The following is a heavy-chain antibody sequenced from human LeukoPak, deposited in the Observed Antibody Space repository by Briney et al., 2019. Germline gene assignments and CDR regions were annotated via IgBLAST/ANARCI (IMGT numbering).Heavy chain of an antibody. CDR1: GFTVSSNY. V-gene: IGHV3-23*01. J-gene: IGHJ4*02. CDR2: TSASGGST. CDR3: AKDLGSGSYYAAFDY. D-gene: IGHD3-10*01. Sequence: GGSLRLSCAASGFTVSSNYMSWVRQAPGKGLEWVSGTSASGGSTYYADSVKGRFTISRDNFNNTLYLQMNSLRADDTAVYFCAKDLGSGSYYAAFDYWGQGNLVTVSS.